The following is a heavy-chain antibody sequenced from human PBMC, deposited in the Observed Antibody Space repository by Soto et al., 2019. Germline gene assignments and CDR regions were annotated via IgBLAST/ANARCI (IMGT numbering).Heavy chain of an antibody. CDR3: ARGRVAVTGIDS. Sequence: SETLSLTCSVSGGSISSSDWWSWVRQPPNKGLEWIGEIYYNGATNYNPSLKSRVTVSVDKSKNHLSLRLTSVTAADTAVYYCARGRVAVTGIDSWGQGTLVTVSS. J-gene: IGHJ4*02. CDR2: IYYNGAT. D-gene: IGHD6-19*01. V-gene: IGHV4-4*02. CDR1: GGSISSSDW.